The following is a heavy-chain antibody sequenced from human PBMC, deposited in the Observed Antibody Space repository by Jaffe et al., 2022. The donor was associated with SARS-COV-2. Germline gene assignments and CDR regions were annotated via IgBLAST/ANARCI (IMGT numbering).Heavy chain of an antibody. J-gene: IGHJ4*02. CDR3: ARDHEWELRFDY. D-gene: IGHD1-26*01. Sequence: QVQLVESGGGVVQPGRSLRLSCAASGFTFSSYGMHWVRQAPGKGLEWVAVIWYDGSNKYYADSVKGRFTISRDNSKNTLYLQMNSLRAEDTAVYYCARDHEWELRFDYWGQGTLVTVSS. CDR1: GFTFSSYG. CDR2: IWYDGSNK. V-gene: IGHV3-33*01.